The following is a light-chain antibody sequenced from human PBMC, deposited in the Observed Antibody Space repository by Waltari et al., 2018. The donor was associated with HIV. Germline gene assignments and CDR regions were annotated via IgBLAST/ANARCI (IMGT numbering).Light chain of an antibody. CDR1: GSDGGSYNL. CDR2: EGS. J-gene: IGLJ2*01. CDR3: CSYAVSSTSVI. Sequence: QSALTQPASVSGSPGQSIPHSCTATGSDGGSYNLGSWYQQYPGKAPKLIIYEGSKRPSWISNRFSGSQSGNTASLTISGLQAEDEADYYCCSYAVSSTSVIFGGGTKLTVL. V-gene: IGLV2-23*01.